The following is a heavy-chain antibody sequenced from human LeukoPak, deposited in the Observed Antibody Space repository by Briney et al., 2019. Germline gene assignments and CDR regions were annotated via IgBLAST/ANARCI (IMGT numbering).Heavy chain of an antibody. CDR1: GYTFTSYG. J-gene: IGHJ4*02. D-gene: IGHD6-19*01. CDR3: ARTRSYSSGWYPADY. Sequence: GASVKVSCKASGYTFTSYGISWVRQAPGQGLEWMGWINPNSGGTNYAQKFQGRVTMTRDTSISTAYMELSRLRSDDTAVYYCARTRSYSSGWYPADYWGQGTLVTVSS. V-gene: IGHV1-2*02. CDR2: INPNSGGT.